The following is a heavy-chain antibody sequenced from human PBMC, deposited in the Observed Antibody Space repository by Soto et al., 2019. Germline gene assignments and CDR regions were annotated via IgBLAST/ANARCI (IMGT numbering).Heavy chain of an antibody. CDR2: ISTYNGNT. J-gene: IGHJ4*02. CDR1: GYTFTTYA. CDR3: ARDPQYSTSSQVFDS. D-gene: IGHD6-6*01. V-gene: IGHV1-18*01. Sequence: QVQLVQSGAEVKKPGASVKVSCKASGYTFTTYAISWVRQAPGQGLEWMGRISTYNGNTKYAQKLQGRVTMTTVTSTSTAYMELRSLRSDDTAVYYCARDPQYSTSSQVFDSWGQGTLVTVSS.